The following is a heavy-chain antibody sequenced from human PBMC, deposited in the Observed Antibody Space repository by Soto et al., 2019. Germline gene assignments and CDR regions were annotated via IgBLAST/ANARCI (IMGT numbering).Heavy chain of an antibody. CDR2: ISISKGKT. Sequence: QVQLVQSGAEVKRPGASVKVSCKASGYTFLNYDVAWVRRAPGQGLEWLGWISISKGKTYYEQRLQGRVTMTTDTATTTAYMEVTSLRSDDTAVYCFGRKGYIGNFGLDVWGQGTTVTVSS. CDR3: GRKGYIGNFGLDV. D-gene: IGHD3-3*01. V-gene: IGHV1-18*04. CDR1: GYTFLNYD. J-gene: IGHJ6*02.